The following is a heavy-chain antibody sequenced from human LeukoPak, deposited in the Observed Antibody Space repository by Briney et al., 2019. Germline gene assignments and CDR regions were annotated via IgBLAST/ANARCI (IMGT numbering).Heavy chain of an antibody. CDR3: ARVQSDSSGFRYWFDP. D-gene: IGHD6-19*01. J-gene: IGHJ5*02. Sequence: SQTLSLTCAISGDSVSSNSAAWNWIRQSPSRGLEWLGRTYYGSKWYNDYAVSVKSRITINPDTSKNQFSLQLNSVTPEDTAVYYCARVQSDSSGFRYWFDPWGQGTLVTVPS. CDR2: TYYGSKWYN. V-gene: IGHV6-1*01. CDR1: GDSVSSNSAA.